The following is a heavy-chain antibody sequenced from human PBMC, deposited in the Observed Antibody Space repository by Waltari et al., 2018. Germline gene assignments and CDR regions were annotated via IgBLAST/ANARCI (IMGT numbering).Heavy chain of an antibody. Sequence: EVQLLESGGGLVQPGGSLRLSCAASGFTFSSYVMSWVRQAPGKGLEWVSAISGSGGSTYYADSVKGRFTISRDNSKNTLYLLMNSLRAEDTAVYYCANSEGHMVTPGYWGQGTLVTVSS. D-gene: IGHD3-10*01. CDR2: ISGSGGST. CDR1: GFTFSSYV. J-gene: IGHJ4*02. V-gene: IGHV3-23*01. CDR3: ANSEGHMVTPGY.